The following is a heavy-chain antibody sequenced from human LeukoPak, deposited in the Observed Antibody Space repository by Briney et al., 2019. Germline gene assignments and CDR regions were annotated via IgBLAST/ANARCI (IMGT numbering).Heavy chain of an antibody. J-gene: IGHJ4*02. CDR3: ARVYGSGSYYNPFDY. D-gene: IGHD3-10*01. CDR1: GYTFTSYG. Sequence: ASVKASCKASGYTFTSYGISWVRQAPGQGLEWMGWISAYNGNINYAQKLQGRVTMTTDTSTSTAYMELRSLRSDDTAVYYCARVYGSGSYYNPFDYWGQGTLVTVSS. CDR2: ISAYNGNI. V-gene: IGHV1-18*01.